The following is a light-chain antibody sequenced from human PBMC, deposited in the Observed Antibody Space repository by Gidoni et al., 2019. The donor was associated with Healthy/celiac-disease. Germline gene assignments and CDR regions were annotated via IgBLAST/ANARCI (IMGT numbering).Light chain of an antibody. CDR3: GTWDNNLSAVV. V-gene: IGLV1-51*01. Sequence: QSVLTQPPSVSAAPGQKVTISCSGSSSNIGNNYVSWYQHLPGTAPKLLIYDSNKRPSGIPDRFSGSMSGTSATLGITGLQTGDEADYYCGTWDNNLSAVVFGGGTKLAVL. J-gene: IGLJ2*01. CDR2: DSN. CDR1: SSNIGNNY.